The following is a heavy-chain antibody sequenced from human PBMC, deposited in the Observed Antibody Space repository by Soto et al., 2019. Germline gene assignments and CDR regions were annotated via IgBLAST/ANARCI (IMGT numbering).Heavy chain of an antibody. CDR1: GGSFSGYY. Sequence: PSETLSLTCAVYGGSFSGYYWSWIRQPPGKGLEWIGQINHSGSTNYNPSLNSRVTISVDTSKNQFSLKLSSVTAADTAVYYCPRGVYYYDSSGYYWWFDPWGQGTLVTVSS. V-gene: IGHV4-34*01. D-gene: IGHD3-22*01. CDR2: INHSGST. J-gene: IGHJ5*02. CDR3: PRGVYYYDSSGYYWWFDP.